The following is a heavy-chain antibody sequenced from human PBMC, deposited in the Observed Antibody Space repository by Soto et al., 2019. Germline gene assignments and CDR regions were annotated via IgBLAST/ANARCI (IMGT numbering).Heavy chain of an antibody. CDR2: INHSGST. CDR1: GGSFSGYY. J-gene: IGHJ4*02. CDR3: ARVPLTMVRELYHLDDY. Sequence: PSETLSLTCAVYGGSFSGYYWSWIRQPPGKGLEWIGEINHSGSTNYNPSLKSRVTISVDTSKNQFSLKLSSVTAADTAVYYCARVPLTMVRELYHLDDYWGQGTLVTVSS. D-gene: IGHD3-10*01. V-gene: IGHV4-34*01.